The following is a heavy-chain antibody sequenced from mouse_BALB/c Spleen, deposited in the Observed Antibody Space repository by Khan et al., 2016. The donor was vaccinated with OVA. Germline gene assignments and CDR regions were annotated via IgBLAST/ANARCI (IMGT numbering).Heavy chain of an antibody. J-gene: IGHJ3*01. CDR2: IDPTTGYT. CDR1: GYTFTNYW. D-gene: IGHD1-1*01. V-gene: IGHV1-7*01. Sequence: QVQLKQSGAELAKPGASVKMSCKASGYTFTNYWMHWVKQRPGQGLEWIGYIDPTTGYTEYNKKFKDKATLTADKSSSTAYMQLSSLTSEDSAVEYYTRHGSTYTGFCYWGQGTLVTVSA. CDR3: TRHGSTYTGFCY.